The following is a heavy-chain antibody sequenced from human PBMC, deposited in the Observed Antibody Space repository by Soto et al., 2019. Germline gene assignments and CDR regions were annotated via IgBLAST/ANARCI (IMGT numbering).Heavy chain of an antibody. CDR2: IYYSGST. J-gene: IGHJ6*02. CDR1: GGYTRSGGYY. D-gene: IGHD4-17*01. CDR3: ARDVDFGEENV. V-gene: IGHV4-30-4*01. Sequence: LSLTCTVSGGYTRSGGYYRSCIRQPPGKGLESIGYIYYSGSTYYNPSLKSRVTISVDTSKNQFSLKLSSVTAADTAVYYCARDVDFGEENVWGQATTGT.